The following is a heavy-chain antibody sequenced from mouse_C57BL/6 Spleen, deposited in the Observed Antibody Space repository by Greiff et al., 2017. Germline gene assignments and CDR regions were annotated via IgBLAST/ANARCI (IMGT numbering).Heavy chain of an antibody. V-gene: IGHV2-4*01. CDR2: IWSGGST. J-gene: IGHJ4*01. CDR1: GFSLTSYG. Sequence: VQLKESGPGLVQPSQSLSITCTVSGFSLTSYGVHWVRQPPGKGLEWLGVIWSGGSTDYNAAFISRLSISKDNSKSQVFFKMNSLQADDTAIYYCAKNGATVVADAMDYWGQGTSVTVSS. CDR3: AKNGATVVADAMDY. D-gene: IGHD1-1*01.